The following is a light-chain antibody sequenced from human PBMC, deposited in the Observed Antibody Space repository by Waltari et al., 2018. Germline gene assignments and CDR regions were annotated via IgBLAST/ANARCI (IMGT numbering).Light chain of an antibody. CDR2: DVN. CDR3: CSYAGYVTWV. Sequence: QSDLTQPPSVSGSPGQSVTISCTGSSIDITNEDYVSWYQQHPGKAPRLIMFDVNRRPSGVPDRFSGSKSGNTASLTISGLQFADDSHYFCCSYAGYVTWVF. V-gene: IGLV2-11*01. J-gene: IGLJ1*01. CDR1: SIDITNEDY.